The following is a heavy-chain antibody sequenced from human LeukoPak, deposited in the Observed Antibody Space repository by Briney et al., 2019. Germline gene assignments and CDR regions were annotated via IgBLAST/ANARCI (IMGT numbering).Heavy chain of an antibody. D-gene: IGHD5-12*01. CDR2: ISSSSTI. J-gene: IGHJ4*02. V-gene: IGHV3-48*01. Sequence: PGGSLRLSCAAYGFTFSSYSMTWVRQAPGKGLEWVSYISSSSTIYYADSVKGRFTISRDNAKNSLYLQMNSLRAGDTAVYYCAKAFPDSGYDDYWGQGTLVTVSS. CDR3: AKAFPDSGYDDY. CDR1: GFTFSSYS.